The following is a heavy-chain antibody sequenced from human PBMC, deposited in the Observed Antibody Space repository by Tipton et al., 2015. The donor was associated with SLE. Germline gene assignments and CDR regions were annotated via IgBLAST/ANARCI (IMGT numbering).Heavy chain of an antibody. D-gene: IGHD3-10*01. CDR2: IYYSGST. CDR3: ARDAKADYYGSGSYYNGGYFQH. CDR1: GGSISSSSYY. Sequence: TLSLTCTVSGGSISSSSYYWGWIRQPPGKGLEWIGSIYYSGSTYYNPSLKSRVTISVDTSKNQFSLKLSSVTAADTAVYYCARDAKADYYGSGSYYNGGYFQHWGRGTLVTVSS. V-gene: IGHV4-39*07. J-gene: IGHJ1*01.